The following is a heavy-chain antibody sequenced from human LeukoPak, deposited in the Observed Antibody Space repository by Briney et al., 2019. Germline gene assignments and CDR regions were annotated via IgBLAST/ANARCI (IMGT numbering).Heavy chain of an antibody. Sequence: GESLKISCQGSGYDSGVSFTSHSIAWVRHMPGKGLEWMGIIYPRDSTTLYSPSFQGQVTISADTSIHTAYLQWISLKDSDTAMYYCARQEYSGSYLDSWGQGTLVTVSS. CDR1: GYDSGVSFTSHS. D-gene: IGHD1-26*01. J-gene: IGHJ4*02. V-gene: IGHV5-51*01. CDR3: ARQEYSGSYLDS. CDR2: IYPRDSTT.